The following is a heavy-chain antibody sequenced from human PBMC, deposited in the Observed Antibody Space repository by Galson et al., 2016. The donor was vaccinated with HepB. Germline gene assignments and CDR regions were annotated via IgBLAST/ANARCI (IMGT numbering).Heavy chain of an antibody. J-gene: IGHJ1*01. V-gene: IGHV3-15*01. D-gene: IGHD3-3*01. CDR3: TATYYDFWSASQIHH. CDR2: IQTNTNGGAA. Sequence: SLRLSCAASGFTFSNVYMAWVRQAPGKGLEWIGRIQTNTNGGAAIYGASVKGRFTILRDDSKNTVFLEMNDLDTEDTAVYYCTATYYDFWSASQIHHWGQGTLVTVSS. CDR1: GFTFSNVY.